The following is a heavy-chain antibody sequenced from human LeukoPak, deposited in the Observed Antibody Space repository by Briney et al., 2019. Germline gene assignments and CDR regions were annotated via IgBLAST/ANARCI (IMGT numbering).Heavy chain of an antibody. Sequence: ASVKVSCKASGYIFTGYYIHWVRQAPGQGLEWMGWINPNSGDTKYAQKFQGRVTMTRDTSISTAYMELSRLRSDDTAVYYCARGGVGGSYYLYYYYYMDVWGKGTTVTVSS. J-gene: IGHJ6*03. D-gene: IGHD1-26*01. CDR2: INPNSGDT. V-gene: IGHV1-2*02. CDR3: ARGGVGGSYYLYYYYYMDV. CDR1: GYIFTGYY.